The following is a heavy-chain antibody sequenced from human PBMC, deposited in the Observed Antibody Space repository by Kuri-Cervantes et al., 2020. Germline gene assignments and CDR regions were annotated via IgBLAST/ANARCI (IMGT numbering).Heavy chain of an antibody. J-gene: IGHJ6*02. CDR3: ARAHLGAPYCSSTSCYSYGMDV. D-gene: IGHD2-2*01. CDR1: GGSISSYY. CDR2: IYTSGST. V-gene: IGHV4-4*07. Sequence: SETLSLTCTVSGGSISSYYWSWIRQPAGKGLEWIGRIYTSGSTNYNPSLKSRVTMSVDTSKNQFSLKLSSVTAADTAVYYCARAHLGAPYCSSTSCYSYGMDVWGQGATVTVSS.